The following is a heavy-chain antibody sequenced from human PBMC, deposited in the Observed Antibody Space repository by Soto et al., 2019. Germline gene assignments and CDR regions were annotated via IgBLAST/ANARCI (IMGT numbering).Heavy chain of an antibody. D-gene: IGHD4-4*01. J-gene: IGHJ5*02. CDR2: ISGSGGST. V-gene: IGHV3-23*01. Sequence: GGSLRLSCAASGFTFSSYAMSWVRQAPGKGLEWVSAISGSGGSTYYADSVKGRFTISRDNSKNTLYLQMNSLRAEDTAVYYCAKDGSADYSNPSWFDPWGQGTLVTVSS. CDR1: GFTFSSYA. CDR3: AKDGSADYSNPSWFDP.